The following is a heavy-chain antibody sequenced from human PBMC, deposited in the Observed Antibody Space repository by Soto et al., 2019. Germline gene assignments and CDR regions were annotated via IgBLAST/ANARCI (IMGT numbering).Heavy chain of an antibody. Sequence: SETLSLTCTVSGGSISSYYWSWIRQPPGKGLEWIGYIYYSGRTNYNPSLKSRDTISVDTSKNQFSLKLSSVTAADTAVYYCARASLLWFGELLPYYMDVWGKGTTVTVSS. CDR2: IYYSGRT. CDR3: ARASLLWFGELLPYYMDV. CDR1: GGSISSYY. V-gene: IGHV4-59*01. D-gene: IGHD3-10*01. J-gene: IGHJ6*03.